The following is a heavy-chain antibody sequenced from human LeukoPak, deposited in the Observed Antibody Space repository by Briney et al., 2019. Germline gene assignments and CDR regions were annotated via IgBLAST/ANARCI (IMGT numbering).Heavy chain of an antibody. CDR3: ARVPLWSYFDY. CDR1: GGSISSYY. J-gene: IGHJ4*02. V-gene: IGHV4-59*01. D-gene: IGHD5-18*01. CDR2: IYYSGST. Sequence: SETLPLTCTVSGGSISSYYWSWIRQPPGKGLEWIGYIYYSGSTNYNPSLKSRVTISVDTSKNQFSLKLSSVTAADTAVYYCARVPLWSYFDYWGQGTLVTVSS.